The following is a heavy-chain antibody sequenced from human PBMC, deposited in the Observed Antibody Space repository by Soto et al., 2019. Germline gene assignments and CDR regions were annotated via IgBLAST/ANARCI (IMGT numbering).Heavy chain of an antibody. CDR3: ARDPYPELGTVTTFGFDY. V-gene: IGHV3-33*01. CDR2: IWYDGSNK. D-gene: IGHD4-17*01. CDR1: GFTFSSYG. J-gene: IGHJ4*02. Sequence: QVQLVESGGGVVQPGRSLRLSCAASGFTFSSYGMHWARQAPGKGLEWVAVIWYDGSNKYYADSVKGRFTISRDNSKNTLYLQMNSLRAEDTAVYYCARDPYPELGTVTTFGFDYWGQGTLVTVSS.